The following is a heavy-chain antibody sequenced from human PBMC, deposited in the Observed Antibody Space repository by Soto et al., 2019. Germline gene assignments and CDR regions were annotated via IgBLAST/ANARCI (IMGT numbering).Heavy chain of an antibody. CDR2: IYWNDDK. Sequence: QITLKESGPTLVKPTQTLTLTCTFSGFSLSTSGVGVGWIRQPPGKALEWLALIYWNDDKRYSPSLKSRLTITKDTSKNQVVLTMTNMDPVDTATYYCAHSSSNEGVVVRRHYFDYWGQGTLVTVSS. CDR3: AHSSSNEGVVVRRHYFDY. J-gene: IGHJ4*02. V-gene: IGHV2-5*01. D-gene: IGHD3-16*02. CDR1: GFSLSTSGVG.